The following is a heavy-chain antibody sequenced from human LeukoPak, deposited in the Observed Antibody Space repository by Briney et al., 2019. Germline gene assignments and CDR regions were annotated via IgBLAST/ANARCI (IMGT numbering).Heavy chain of an antibody. CDR1: GGSISSSSYY. J-gene: IGHJ5*02. D-gene: IGHD6-13*01. CDR2: IYYSGST. CDR3: ARHRPDYISTSNRNWFDP. Sequence: PSETLSLTCTVSGGSISSSSYYWGWIRQPPGKGLEWIGSIYYSGSTYYNPSLKSRVTISVDTSKNQFSLRLSSVTAADTAVYFCARHRPDYISTSNRNWFDPWGQGTLVTVSS. V-gene: IGHV4-39*01.